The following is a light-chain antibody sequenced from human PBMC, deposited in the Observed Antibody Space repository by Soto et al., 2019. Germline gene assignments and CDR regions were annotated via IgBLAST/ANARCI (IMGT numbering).Light chain of an antibody. Sequence: EIVLTQSPGTLSLSPGERATLSCRASQSVSSSYLAWYQQKPGQAPRLLIYGASSRATGIPDRFSGSGSGTDFTLPSSSLEPEDFAVYYCQQYGSSPRTFGQWTKVEIK. J-gene: IGKJ1*01. V-gene: IGKV3-20*01. CDR2: GAS. CDR1: QSVSSSY. CDR3: QQYGSSPRT.